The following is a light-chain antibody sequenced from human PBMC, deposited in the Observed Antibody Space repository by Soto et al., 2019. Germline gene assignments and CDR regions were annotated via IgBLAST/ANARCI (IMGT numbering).Light chain of an antibody. CDR3: QFYGSSLIT. CDR1: QIIKTFY. V-gene: IGKV3-20*01. Sequence: IVLTQSPGTFSLSPGETATLSCRASQIIKTFYFGWYQQKPGQSPRLLIYGVYSRATGTPDRFSGSGSGTDFTLTISRLEPEDSAVYYCQFYGSSLITFGQGTRLEIK. CDR2: GVY. J-gene: IGKJ5*01.